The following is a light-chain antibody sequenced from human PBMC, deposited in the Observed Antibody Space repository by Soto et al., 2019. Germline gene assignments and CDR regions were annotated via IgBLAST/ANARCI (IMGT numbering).Light chain of an antibody. V-gene: IGKV1-27*01. Sequence: DVQMTQSPSSLSASVGDRVTITCRASQGIAPYLAWFQQKRGKVPKLLIYAASTLQSGVPSRFSCSGSGTDFTLTISSLQPEDVATYYCQKYNSAPLTFGGATKVEIK. CDR1: QGIAPY. CDR3: QKYNSAPLT. J-gene: IGKJ4*01. CDR2: AAS.